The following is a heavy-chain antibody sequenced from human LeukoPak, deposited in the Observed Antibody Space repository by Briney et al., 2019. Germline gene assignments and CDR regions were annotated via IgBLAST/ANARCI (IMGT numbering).Heavy chain of an antibody. D-gene: IGHD3-10*01. CDR1: GGSISSNSYY. CDR3: ARAPPRGSYYRGYFDY. J-gene: IGHJ4*02. V-gene: IGHV4-61*05. CDR2: IYYSGST. Sequence: SETLSLTCAVSGGSISSNSYYWGWIRQAPGKGLEWIGYIYYSGSTTYNPSLKSRVTISVDTSKNQFSLNLSSVTAADTAVYYCARAPPRGSYYRGYFDYWGQGTLVTVSS.